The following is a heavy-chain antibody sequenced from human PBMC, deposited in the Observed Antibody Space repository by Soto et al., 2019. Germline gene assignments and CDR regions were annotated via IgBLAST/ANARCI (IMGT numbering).Heavy chain of an antibody. Sequence: GGSLRLSCAASGFTFSSYAMHWVRQAPGKGLEWVAVISYDGSNKYYADSVKGRFTISRDNSKNTLYLQMNSLRAEDTAVYYCARDSGRNGVVPAGWFDPWGQGTLVTVSS. V-gene: IGHV3-30-3*01. CDR2: ISYDGSNK. CDR3: ARDSGRNGVVPAGWFDP. D-gene: IGHD2-2*01. CDR1: GFTFSSYA. J-gene: IGHJ5*02.